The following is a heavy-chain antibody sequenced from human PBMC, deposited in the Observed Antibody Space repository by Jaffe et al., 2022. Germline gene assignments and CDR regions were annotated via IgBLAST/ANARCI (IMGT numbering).Heavy chain of an antibody. Sequence: EVQLLESGGGLIQPGGSLRLSCAASGFTFSSYAMSWVRQAPGKGLEWVSAISGSGGSTYYADSVKGRFTISRDNSKNTLYLQMNSLRAEDTAVYYCAKDVLRFLEWLLTYFDSWGQGTLVTVSS. D-gene: IGHD3-3*01. CDR2: ISGSGGST. J-gene: IGHJ4*02. CDR3: AKDVLRFLEWLLTYFDS. CDR1: GFTFSSYA. V-gene: IGHV3-23*01.